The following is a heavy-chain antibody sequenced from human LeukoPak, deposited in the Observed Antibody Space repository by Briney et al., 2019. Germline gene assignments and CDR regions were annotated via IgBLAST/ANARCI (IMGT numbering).Heavy chain of an antibody. V-gene: IGHV3-23*01. CDR2: ISGSGGST. J-gene: IGHJ4*02. CDR1: GFTFNNYA. D-gene: IGHD1-26*01. CDR3: AKGRTQWELLPPFDY. Sequence: GGSLRLSCAASGFTFNNYAMSWVRQAPGKGLEWVSAISGSGGSTYYADSVKGRFTISRDNSKNTLYLQMNSLRAEDTAVYYCAKGRTQWELLPPFDYWGQGTLVTVSS.